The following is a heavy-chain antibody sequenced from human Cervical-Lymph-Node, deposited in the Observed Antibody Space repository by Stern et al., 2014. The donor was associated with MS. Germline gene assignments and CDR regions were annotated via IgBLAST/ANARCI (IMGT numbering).Heavy chain of an antibody. CDR3: ARDGSYEDYGDYATSVFDH. V-gene: IGHV1-69*17. CDR2: IIPIFGVT. CDR1: GDSFNNYA. D-gene: IGHD4-17*01. J-gene: IGHJ4*02. Sequence: VQLVESGTEVKKPGSSVTISCKPSGDSFNNYAVNWVRQAPGQGLEWLGGIIPIFGVTTYAQKFRGRVTIKADKSWVTASLQLNNLRSDDTAVYFCARDGSYEDYGDYATSVFDHWGQGTLVTVSS.